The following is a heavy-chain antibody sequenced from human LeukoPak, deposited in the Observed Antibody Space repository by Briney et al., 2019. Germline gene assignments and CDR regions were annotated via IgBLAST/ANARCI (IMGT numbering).Heavy chain of an antibody. CDR3: ARDRKRIVVVPAAQGV. J-gene: IGHJ6*04. D-gene: IGHD2-2*01. V-gene: IGHV3-7*01. CDR1: GFTFSDYY. Sequence: GGSLRLSCAASGFTFSDYYMSWVRQAPGKGLEWVANIKQDGSEKYYVDSVKGRFTISRDNAKNSLYLQMNSLRAEDTAVYYCARDRKRIVVVPAAQGVWGKGTTVTVSS. CDR2: IKQDGSEK.